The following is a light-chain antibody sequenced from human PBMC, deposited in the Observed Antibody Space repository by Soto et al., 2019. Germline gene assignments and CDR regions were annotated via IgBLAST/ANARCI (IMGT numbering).Light chain of an antibody. CDR1: QSLVHSDGLAY. CDR2: KVS. V-gene: IGKV2-30*02. J-gene: IGKJ5*01. CDR3: MQGTHWPIT. Sequence: VVMTQSPLSLPVTLGQPSSISCRSNQSLVHSDGLAYFSWFQQRPGRSPRXLIYKVSNRDSGVPARFSASGSGTDFALKISRVEAEDFGVYYCMQGTHWPITFGQGTRLEIK.